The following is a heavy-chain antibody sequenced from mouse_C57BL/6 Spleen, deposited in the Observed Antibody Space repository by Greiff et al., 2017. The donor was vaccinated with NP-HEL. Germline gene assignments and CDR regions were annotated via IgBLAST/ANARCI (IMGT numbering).Heavy chain of an antibody. CDR2: IYPRSGNT. CDR1: GYTFTSYG. J-gene: IGHJ2*01. CDR3: ARSHYGSREYFDY. D-gene: IGHD1-1*01. Sequence: QVQLKESGAELARPGASVKLSCKASGYTFTSYGISWVKQRTGQGLEWIGEIYPRSGNTYYNEKFKGKATLTADKSSSTAYMELRSLTSEDSAVYFCARSHYGSREYFDYWGQGTTLTVSS. V-gene: IGHV1-81*01.